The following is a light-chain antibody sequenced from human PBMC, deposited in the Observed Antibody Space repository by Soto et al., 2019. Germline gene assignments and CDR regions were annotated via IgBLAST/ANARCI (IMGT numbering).Light chain of an antibody. Sequence: EIQMTQSPSSLSAVVGDRVTITCRASRGIGDRLAWFQQKPVKAPQFLIQAASNLQSGVPSRFSGSGSGTEFILSINSLQPEDIATYYCLQVSSFPRTFGQGTKVDVK. V-gene: IGKV1-12*01. CDR1: RGIGDR. J-gene: IGKJ1*01. CDR2: AAS. CDR3: LQVSSFPRT.